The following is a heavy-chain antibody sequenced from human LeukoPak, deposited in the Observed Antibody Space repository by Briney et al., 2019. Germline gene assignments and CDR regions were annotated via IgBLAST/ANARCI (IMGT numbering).Heavy chain of an antibody. CDR2: ISSSSSYI. Sequence: GGSLRLSCVVSGFTFSSYSVNWVRQSPGKGLEWVSYISSSSSYIHYADSVKGRFTISRDNAKNSLYLQMNSLRAEDTAVYYCGGGILLWFGGVSKDFDYWGQGTLVTVSS. D-gene: IGHD3-10*01. V-gene: IGHV3-21*01. J-gene: IGHJ4*02. CDR1: GFTFSSYS. CDR3: GGGILLWFGGVSKDFDY.